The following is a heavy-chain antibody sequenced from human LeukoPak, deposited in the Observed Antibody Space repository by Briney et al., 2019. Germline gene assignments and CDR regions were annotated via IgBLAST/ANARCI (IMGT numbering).Heavy chain of an antibody. CDR1: GFTFTAAW. CDR2: IESKSDDGTT. D-gene: IGHD3-16*01. J-gene: IGHJ4*02. V-gene: IGHV3-15*04. CDR3: TLDDVGLAPDY. Sequence: GGSLRLSCAASGFTFTAAWMSWVRQAPGKGLEWVGRIESKSDDGTTYYAAPVKGRFTISRDDLKNTLYLQMNSLKTEDTAVYFCTLDDVGLAPDYWGQGTLVTVSS.